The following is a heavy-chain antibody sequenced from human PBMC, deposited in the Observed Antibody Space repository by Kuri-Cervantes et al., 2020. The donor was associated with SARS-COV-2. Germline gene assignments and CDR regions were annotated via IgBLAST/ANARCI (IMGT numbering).Heavy chain of an antibody. V-gene: IGHV3-72*01. Sequence: GESLKISCAASGFTFSDHYMDWVRQAPGKGLEWVGRTRNKANSYTTEYAASVKGRFTISRDDSKNSLYLQMNSLKTEDTAVYYCARVESSVHHGHDHWGQGTLVTVSS. CDR3: ARVESSVHHGHDH. CDR2: TRNKANSYTT. J-gene: IGHJ4*02. CDR1: GFTFSDHY. D-gene: IGHD3-22*01.